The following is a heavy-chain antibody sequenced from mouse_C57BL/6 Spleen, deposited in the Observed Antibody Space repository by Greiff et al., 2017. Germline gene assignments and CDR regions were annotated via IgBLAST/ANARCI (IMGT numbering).Heavy chain of an antibody. J-gene: IGHJ4*01. D-gene: IGHD4-1*01. CDR1: GYTFTSYW. CDR2: IDPSDSYT. CDR3: ARGTGTEAMDY. V-gene: IGHV1-69*01. Sequence: VQLQQSGAELVMPGASVKLSCKASGYTFTSYWMHWVKQRPGQGLEWIGEIDPSDSYTNYNQKFKGKSTLTVDKSSSTAYMQLSSLTSEDSAVYYCARGTGTEAMDYWGQGTSVTVSS.